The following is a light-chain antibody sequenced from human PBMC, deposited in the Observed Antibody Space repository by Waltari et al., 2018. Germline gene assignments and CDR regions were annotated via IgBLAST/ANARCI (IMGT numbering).Light chain of an antibody. V-gene: IGKV1-39*01. CDR3: QQSYSPPHT. CDR1: HDIRGY. J-gene: IGKJ2*01. Sequence: DIQMTQSPSSLSASVGDTVTVVCRASHDIRGYLNWYQHQPGKAPKLLIYSASRLQSGAPSRFSGSGSGPDFTLTITTLQPEDFATYYCQQSYSPPHTFGQGTKVDIK. CDR2: SAS.